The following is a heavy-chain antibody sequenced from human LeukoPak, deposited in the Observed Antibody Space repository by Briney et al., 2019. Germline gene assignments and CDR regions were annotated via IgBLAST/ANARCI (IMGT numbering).Heavy chain of an antibody. J-gene: IGHJ1*01. V-gene: IGHV3-23*01. CDR1: VFTFTTYA. CDR2: ISGTGGHA. D-gene: IGHD1-1*01. CDR3: AKGNGYLQH. Sequence: GGSLRLSCATSVFTFTTYAMHWVRHAPGQGLERVSAISGTGGHAHYADSAKGRFTISRDNSKNSIYLQMNSLRAEDTAVYHCAKGNGYLQHWGQGTLVTVSS.